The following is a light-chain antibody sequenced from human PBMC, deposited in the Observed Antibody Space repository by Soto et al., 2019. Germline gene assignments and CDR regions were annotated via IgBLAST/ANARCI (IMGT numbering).Light chain of an antibody. CDR1: SSDVGGYNY. CDR3: SSYAGITGVL. CDR2: EVN. Sequence: QSVLTQPPSASGSPGQSVTISCTGTSSDVGGYNYVSWYQHHPGKAPKLMIYEVNKRPSGVPDRFSGSKSGNTASLTVSGLQAEDETDYYCSSYAGITGVLFGGGTKLTVL. J-gene: IGLJ2*01. V-gene: IGLV2-8*01.